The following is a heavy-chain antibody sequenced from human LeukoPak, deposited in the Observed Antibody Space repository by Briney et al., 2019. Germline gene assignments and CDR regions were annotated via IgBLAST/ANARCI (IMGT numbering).Heavy chain of an antibody. V-gene: IGHV4-38-2*02. CDR3: ARDAVAAAGGFDP. Sequence: SETLSLTCTVSGYSISSGYYWGWIRQSPGKGLEWIGSIYHSGSTYYNPSLKSRVTISVDTSTNQFSLKLSSVTAADTAVYYCARDAVAAAGGFDPWGQGTLVTVSS. CDR1: GYSISSGYY. CDR2: IYHSGST. D-gene: IGHD6-13*01. J-gene: IGHJ5*02.